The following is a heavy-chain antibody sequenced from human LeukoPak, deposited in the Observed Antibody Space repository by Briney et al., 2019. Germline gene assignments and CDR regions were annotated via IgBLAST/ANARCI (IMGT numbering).Heavy chain of an antibody. V-gene: IGHV4-39*01. CDR3: ARRTIFGVAIMTAGPFDY. D-gene: IGHD3-3*01. J-gene: IGHJ4*02. Sequence: SETLSLTCTVSGGSISSSSYYWGWIRQPPGKGLEWIGSIYYSGSTYYNPSLKSRVTISVDTSKNQFSLKLSSVTAADTAVYYCARRTIFGVAIMTAGPFDYWGQGTLVTVSS. CDR2: IYYSGST. CDR1: GGSISSSSYY.